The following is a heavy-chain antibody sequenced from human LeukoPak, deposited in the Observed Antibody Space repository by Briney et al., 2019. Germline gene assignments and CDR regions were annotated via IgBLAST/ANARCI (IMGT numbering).Heavy chain of an antibody. CDR2: ISSNGGST. CDR1: GFTFSSYS. V-gene: IGHV3-64*01. D-gene: IGHD1-7*01. J-gene: IGHJ2*01. Sequence: GGSLRLSCAASGFTFSSYSMNWVRQAPGQGLEYVSAISSNGGSTYYANSVKGRFTISRDNSKNTQYLQMGSLRIEDMAVYYCASSPPTGTTWYFDLWGRGTLVTVSS. CDR3: ASSPPTGTTWYFDL.